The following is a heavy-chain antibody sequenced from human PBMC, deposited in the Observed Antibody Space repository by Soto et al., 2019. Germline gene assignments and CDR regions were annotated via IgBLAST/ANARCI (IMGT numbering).Heavy chain of an antibody. D-gene: IGHD1-26*01. V-gene: IGHV3-48*03. Sequence: GGSLRLSCAASGFTFSSYEMNWVRQAPGKGLEWVSYISSSGSTIYYADSVKGRFTISRDNAKNSLYLQMNSLRAEDTAVYYCARLSIVGATTPFDYWGQGTLVTVSS. CDR3: ARLSIVGATTPFDY. CDR1: GFTFSSYE. CDR2: ISSSGSTI. J-gene: IGHJ4*02.